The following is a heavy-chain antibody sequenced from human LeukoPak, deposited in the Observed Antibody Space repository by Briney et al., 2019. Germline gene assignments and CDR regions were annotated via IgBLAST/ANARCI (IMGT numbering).Heavy chain of an antibody. CDR1: GGSISSGGYY. CDR3: ARGGYYFPYGMDV. J-gene: IGHJ6*02. V-gene: IGHV4-31*03. Sequence: SETLSLTCTVSGGSISSGGYYWSWIRQHPGKGLEWIGYIYYSGSTSYNPSLKSRVTISVDTSKNQFSLKLSSVTAADTAVYYCARGGYYFPYGMDVWGQGTTITVSS. CDR2: IYYSGST. D-gene: IGHD3-16*01.